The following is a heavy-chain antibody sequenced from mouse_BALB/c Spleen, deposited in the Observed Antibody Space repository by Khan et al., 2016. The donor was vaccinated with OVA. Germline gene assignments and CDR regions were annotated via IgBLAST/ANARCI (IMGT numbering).Heavy chain of an antibody. V-gene: IGHV2-9*02. CDR2: IWAGGST. CDR1: GFSLTSYG. D-gene: IGHD1-3*01. CDR3: ARLDDI. J-gene: IGHJ2*01. Sequence: QVQLKQSGPGLVAPSQSLSITCTVSGFSLTSYGVHWVRQPPGKGLEWLGVIWAGGSTHYNSALMYRLTITTDNSKSQAFLKMNSLPTDDTAMYYCARLDDIWGQGTTLTVSS.